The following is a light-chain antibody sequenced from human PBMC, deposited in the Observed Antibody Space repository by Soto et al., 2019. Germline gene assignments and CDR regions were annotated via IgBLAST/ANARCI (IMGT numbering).Light chain of an antibody. CDR1: HSISSGY. Sequence: TQSPGTLSLSPGERATLSCRASHSISSGYLGWYQQKPGKAPNLLIYAASNLQSGVPSRVSGSGYGTDFTLTISNLQPEDSATYYCQQSHSTPHTFGQGTKLEI. CDR2: AAS. J-gene: IGKJ2*01. CDR3: QQSHSTPHT. V-gene: IGKV1-39*01.